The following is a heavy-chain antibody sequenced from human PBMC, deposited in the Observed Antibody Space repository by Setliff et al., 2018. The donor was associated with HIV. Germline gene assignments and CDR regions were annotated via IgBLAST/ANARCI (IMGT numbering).Heavy chain of an antibody. Sequence: GASVKVSCKASGYTFSNYVMQWVRQAPGQRLEWMGWISAGNGNTKYSQEFQGRVTITADKSTSTAYMELSSLRSEDTAVYYCARADSSNWYHVDYWGQGTLVTVSS. CDR2: ISAGNGNT. V-gene: IGHV1-3*03. CDR1: GYTFSNYV. J-gene: IGHJ4*02. D-gene: IGHD6-13*01. CDR3: ARADSSNWYHVDY.